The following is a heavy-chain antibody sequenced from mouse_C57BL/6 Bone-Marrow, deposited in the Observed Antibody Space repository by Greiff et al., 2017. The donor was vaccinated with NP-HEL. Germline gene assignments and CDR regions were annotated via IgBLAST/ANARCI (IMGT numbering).Heavy chain of an antibody. J-gene: IGHJ3*01. CDR1: GYTFTSYW. CDR2: IDPSDSYT. CDR3: AKGAFAY. V-gene: IGHV1-50*01. Sequence: QVQLQQPGAELVKPGASVKLSCKASGYTFTSYWMQWVNQRPGQGLEWIGEIDPSDSYTNYNQKFKGKATLTVDTSSRTAHMQLSSLTSEDAAVYYCAKGAFAYWGQGTLVTVSA.